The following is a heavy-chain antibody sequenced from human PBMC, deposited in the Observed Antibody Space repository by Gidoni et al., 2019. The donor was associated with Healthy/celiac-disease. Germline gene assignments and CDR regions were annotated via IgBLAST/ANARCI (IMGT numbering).Heavy chain of an antibody. D-gene: IGHD6-13*01. V-gene: IGHV3-33*01. CDR3: ARDRAAAGNDAFDI. CDR2: IWYDGSNK. Sequence: QVQLVESGGGVVQPGRSLRLSCAASGFTFSRYGMHWVRQAPGKGLEWVAVIWYDGSNKYYADSVKGRFTISRDNSKNTLYLQMNSLRAEDTAVYYCARDRAAAGNDAFDIWGQGTMVTVSS. J-gene: IGHJ3*02. CDR1: GFTFSRYG.